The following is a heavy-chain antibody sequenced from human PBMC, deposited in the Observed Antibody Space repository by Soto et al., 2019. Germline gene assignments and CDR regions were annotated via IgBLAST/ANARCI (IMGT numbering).Heavy chain of an antibody. Sequence: PSETLSLTCTISGDSVSSNSAAWNWIRQSPSRGLEWLGRTYYRSKWYNDYAVSVKSRITINPDTSKNQFSLQLNSVTPEDTAVYFCARTLSSSAENWFDPWGQGTLVIVSS. CDR1: GDSVSSNSAA. J-gene: IGHJ5*02. CDR3: ARTLSSSAENWFDP. V-gene: IGHV6-1*01. CDR2: TYYRSKWYN. D-gene: IGHD6-6*01.